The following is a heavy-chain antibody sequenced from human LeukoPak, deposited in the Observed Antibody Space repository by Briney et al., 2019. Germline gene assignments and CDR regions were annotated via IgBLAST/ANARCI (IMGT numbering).Heavy chain of an antibody. CDR3: ARTGYSSSWYDAFDI. V-gene: IGHV1-8*01. Sequence: ASVKVSCKASGYTFTSDAINWVRQGTGQGREWMGWMNPNSGNTGSAQKFQGRVTMTRNTSISTAYMELSSLRSEDTAVYYCARTGYSSSWYDAFDIWGQGTMVTVSS. CDR1: GYTFTSDA. D-gene: IGHD6-13*01. CDR2: MNPNSGNT. J-gene: IGHJ3*02.